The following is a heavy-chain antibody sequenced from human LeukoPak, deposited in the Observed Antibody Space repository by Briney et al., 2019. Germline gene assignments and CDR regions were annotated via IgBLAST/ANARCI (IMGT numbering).Heavy chain of an antibody. J-gene: IGHJ6*03. V-gene: IGHV3-74*01. Sequence: GGYLRLSCAASGFTFNSFWMYWVRQVPGKGLLWVARINSDGIRTSHADSVQGRFTISRDNANNTLYLQMNSLRVEDTAVYYCARGGSGSGYHYYYYYMDVWGKGTTVTISS. D-gene: IGHD3-22*01. CDR1: GFTFNSFW. CDR2: INSDGIRT. CDR3: ARGGSGSGYHYYYYYMDV.